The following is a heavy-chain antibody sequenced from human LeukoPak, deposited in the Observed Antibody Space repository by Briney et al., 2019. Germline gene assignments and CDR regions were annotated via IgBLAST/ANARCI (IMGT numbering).Heavy chain of an antibody. D-gene: IGHD3-22*01. V-gene: IGHV3-30*03. CDR2: ISYDGSNK. J-gene: IGHJ4*02. CDR3: ARGVDYYYDSSGYYKRFDY. CDR1: GFTFSSYG. Sequence: PGRSLRLSCAASGFTFSSYGMHWVRQAPGKGLEWVAVISYDGSNKYYADSVKGRFTISRDNSKNTLYLQMNSLRAEDTAVYYCARGVDYYYDSSGYYKRFDYWGQGTLVTVSS.